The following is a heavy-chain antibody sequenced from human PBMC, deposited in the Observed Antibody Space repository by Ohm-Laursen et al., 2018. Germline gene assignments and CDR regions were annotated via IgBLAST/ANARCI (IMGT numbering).Heavy chain of an antibody. CDR1: GFTFRTYS. CDR2: ITWNSGAI. V-gene: IGHV3-9*01. D-gene: IGHD1-26*01. Sequence: SLRLSCAASGFTFRTYSMNWVRQSPGKGLEWASGITWNSGAITYADSVKGRFTISRDNAKNSLYLQMNSLRAEDTALYYCAKMVGAWDFFDYWGQGTLVTVSS. CDR3: AKMVGAWDFFDY. J-gene: IGHJ4*02.